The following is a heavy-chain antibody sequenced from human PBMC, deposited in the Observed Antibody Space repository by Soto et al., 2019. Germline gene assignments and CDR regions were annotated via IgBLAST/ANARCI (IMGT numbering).Heavy chain of an antibody. D-gene: IGHD1-26*01. Sequence: GASVKVSCKASGDTFIGYYRHWVRQAPGEGLEWMGWLGPNGGTTNYAQKFHGRVTMTRDTSIDTVYMEVSRLRSEDTAIYYCARVTEWELLFWGQGTLVTVSS. CDR3: ARVTEWELLF. CDR2: LGPNGGTT. V-gene: IGHV1-2*02. J-gene: IGHJ4*02. CDR1: GDTFIGYY.